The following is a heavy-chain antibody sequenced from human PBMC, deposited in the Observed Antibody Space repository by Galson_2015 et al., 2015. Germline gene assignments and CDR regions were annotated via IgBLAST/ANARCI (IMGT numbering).Heavy chain of an antibody. CDR1: GFTFSDYN. V-gene: IGHV3-21*01. D-gene: IGHD3-9*01. Sequence: SLRLSCAAPGFTFSDYNMNWVRQAPGKGLEWVSSITSNSGYKSYADSVRGRFTVSSDNAKNSLYLQMNSLRGDDSAVYYCAGEPNYDIMTGYLEYWGQGMLVTVSS. CDR3: AGEPNYDIMTGYLEY. J-gene: IGHJ4*02. CDR2: ITSNSGYK.